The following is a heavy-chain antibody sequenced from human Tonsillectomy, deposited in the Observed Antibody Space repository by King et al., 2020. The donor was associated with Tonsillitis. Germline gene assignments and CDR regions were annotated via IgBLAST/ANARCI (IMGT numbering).Heavy chain of an antibody. D-gene: IGHD1-26*01. V-gene: IGHV1-69*01. CDR2: IIPIFGTS. J-gene: IGHJ6*02. CDR1: GGTFSSYA. CDR3: ARAKVGVPQRGSYYYYGMAV. Sequence: VQLVESGAEVKKPGSSVKVSCKASGGTFSSYAISWVRQAPGQGLEWMGGIIPIFGTSNYAQKFQGRVTITADESTSTAYMELSSLRAEDTAVYYCARAKVGVPQRGSYYYYGMAVWGQGTTVPVSS.